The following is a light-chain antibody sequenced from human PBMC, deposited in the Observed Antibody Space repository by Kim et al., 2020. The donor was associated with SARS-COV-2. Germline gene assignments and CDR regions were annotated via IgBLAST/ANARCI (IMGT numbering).Light chain of an antibody. V-gene: IGLV2-23*01. CDR3: CSYTGTSTCWL. CDR1: SSDVGRYKF. CDR2: EDN. J-gene: IGLJ3*02. Sequence: QSALTQPASVSGSPGQSITISCTGSSSDVGRYKFVSWYQQHPGKAPKLIIYEDNKRPSGVSDRFSGSKSGNTASLTISGLQAEDEADYYCCSYTGTSTCWLFGGGTQLTVL.